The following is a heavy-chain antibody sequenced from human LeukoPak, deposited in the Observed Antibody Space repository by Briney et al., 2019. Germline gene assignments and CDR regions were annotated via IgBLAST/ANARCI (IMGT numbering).Heavy chain of an antibody. Sequence: GGSLRLSCAASGFTFSSYAVSWVRQAPGKVLEWVSSISGSGGSTYSADSVKGRFTISRDNSKNTLYLQMNSLRAEDTALYYCAKDRSCTNDICHGDFDYWGQGTLVTVSS. CDR1: GFTFSSYA. CDR2: ISGSGGST. D-gene: IGHD2-8*01. J-gene: IGHJ4*02. V-gene: IGHV3-23*01. CDR3: AKDRSCTNDICHGDFDY.